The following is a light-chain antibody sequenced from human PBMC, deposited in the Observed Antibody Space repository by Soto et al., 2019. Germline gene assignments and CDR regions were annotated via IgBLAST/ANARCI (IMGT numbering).Light chain of an antibody. Sequence: QAVVTQPPSASGTPGQRVTISCSGSGSNIGSNYVYWFQQLPGTAPKLLIYRDNQRPSGVPDRFSGSKSGTSASLAISGLRSEDEADYHCAAWDDSLVFGGGTKLTVL. CDR2: RDN. CDR1: GSNIGSNY. J-gene: IGLJ2*01. V-gene: IGLV1-47*01. CDR3: AAWDDSLV.